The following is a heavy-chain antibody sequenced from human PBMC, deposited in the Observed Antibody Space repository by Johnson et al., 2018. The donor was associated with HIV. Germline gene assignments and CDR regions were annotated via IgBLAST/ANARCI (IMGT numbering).Heavy chain of an antibody. CDR3: ARDRPIAAAGHDAFDI. J-gene: IGHJ3*02. D-gene: IGHD6-13*01. V-gene: IGHV3-20*04. Sequence: VQLVESGGGLVQPGRSLRLSCAASGFTFDDYAMHWVRQAPGKGLEWVSGINWNGGRSGYADSVKGRFTISRDNSKNTVFLQMNSLRAEDTAVYYCARDRPIAAAGHDAFDIWGQGTMVTVSS. CDR2: INWNGGRS. CDR1: GFTFDDYA.